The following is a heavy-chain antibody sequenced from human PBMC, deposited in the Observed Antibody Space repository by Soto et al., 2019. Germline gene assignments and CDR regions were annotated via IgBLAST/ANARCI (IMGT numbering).Heavy chain of an antibody. CDR1: GYTFTSYD. D-gene: IGHD2-2*01. J-gene: IGHJ6*03. V-gene: IGHV1-8*01. CDR3: ARGLVPAAMPNYYYYYMDV. Sequence: QVQLVQSGAEVKKPGASVKVSCKASGYTFTSYDINWVRQATGQGLEWMGWMNPNSGNTGYAQKFQGRVTMTRNTSIRTAYMELSSLRSEDTAVYYWARGLVPAAMPNYYYYYMDVWGKGPTVTVSS. CDR2: MNPNSGNT.